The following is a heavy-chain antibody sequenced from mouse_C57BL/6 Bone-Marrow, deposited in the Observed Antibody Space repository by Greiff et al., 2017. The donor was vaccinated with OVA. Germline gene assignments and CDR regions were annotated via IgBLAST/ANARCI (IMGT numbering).Heavy chain of an antibody. D-gene: IGHD1-1*01. CDR1: GYTSTEYT. V-gene: IGHV1-62-2*01. CDR2: FYPGSGSI. CDR3: ARHEAYYYGSSWAMDY. Sequence: QVHVKQSGAELVKPGASVKLSCKASGYTSTEYTIHWVKQRSGQGLEWIGWFYPGSGSIKYNEKFKDKATLTADKSSSTVYMELSRLTSEDSAVYFCARHEAYYYGSSWAMDYWGQGTSVTVSS. J-gene: IGHJ4*01.